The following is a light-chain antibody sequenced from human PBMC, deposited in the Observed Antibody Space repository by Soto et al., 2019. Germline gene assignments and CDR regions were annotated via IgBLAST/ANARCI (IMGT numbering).Light chain of an antibody. Sequence: EIVMTQSPATLSVSPGQGATXXXXASQPISRNLAWYQXKHGQXXRXXIYGASTRATDIPGRFSGGGSGTEVTITISSLQSEDGEIYFGQQYNTWPRTFGQGTKVDIK. CDR3: QQYNTWPRT. V-gene: IGKV3-15*01. CDR2: GAS. J-gene: IGKJ1*01. CDR1: QPISRN.